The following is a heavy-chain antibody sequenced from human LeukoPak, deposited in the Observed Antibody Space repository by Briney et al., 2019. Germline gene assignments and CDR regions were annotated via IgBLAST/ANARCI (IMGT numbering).Heavy chain of an antibody. Sequence: SETLSLTCTVSGGSISSSSYYWGWIRQPPGKGLEWIGSIYYSGSTYYNPSLKSRVTISVDTSKNQFSLKLSSVTAADTAVYYCASTRLGQWLVYYFDYWGQGTLVTVSS. CDR2: IYYSGST. CDR3: ASTRLGQWLVYYFDY. V-gene: IGHV4-39*07. D-gene: IGHD6-19*01. J-gene: IGHJ4*02. CDR1: GGSISSSSYY.